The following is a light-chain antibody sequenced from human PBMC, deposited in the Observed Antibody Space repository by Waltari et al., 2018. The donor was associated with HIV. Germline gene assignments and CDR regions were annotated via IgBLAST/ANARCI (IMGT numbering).Light chain of an antibody. Sequence: DIQMTQSPSSLSASLGARVIITCRASQTISTYVNWYQQKPGRAPNLLIYAASSLQSGVPSRFSGSGSGTDFTLTITSLQAEDFATYYCQQTYNKITFGPGTKV. CDR1: QTISTY. CDR2: AAS. CDR3: QQTYNKIT. V-gene: IGKV1-39*01. J-gene: IGKJ3*01.